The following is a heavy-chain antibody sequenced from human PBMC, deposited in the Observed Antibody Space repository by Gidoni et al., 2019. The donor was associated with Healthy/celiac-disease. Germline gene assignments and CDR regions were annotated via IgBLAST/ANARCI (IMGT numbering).Heavy chain of an antibody. CDR1: GFSPSTSVVG. Sequence: QITLKESCPTLAKPTQTLTLTCPLSGFSPSTSVVGVGWIRQPPGKALEWLALIYWNDDKRYSPSLKSRLTITKDTSKNQVVLTMTNMDPVDTATYYCAREEMATMIDYWGQGTLVTVSS. CDR3: AREEMATMIDY. J-gene: IGHJ4*02. CDR2: IYWNDDK. V-gene: IGHV2-5*01. D-gene: IGHD5-12*01.